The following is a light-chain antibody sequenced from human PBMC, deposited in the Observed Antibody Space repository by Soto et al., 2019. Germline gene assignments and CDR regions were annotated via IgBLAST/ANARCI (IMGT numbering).Light chain of an antibody. Sequence: EIVLTQSPDTLSLSPGQRATLSCRASQSVRSDYFAWYQQKPGQAPRVIIFGVSTRATGVPDRFSGSGSGTDFTLTISRLEPEDFALYYCQQYGSSPRTFGQGTKLEIK. CDR1: QSVRSDY. J-gene: IGKJ2*01. CDR3: QQYGSSPRT. V-gene: IGKV3-20*01. CDR2: GVS.